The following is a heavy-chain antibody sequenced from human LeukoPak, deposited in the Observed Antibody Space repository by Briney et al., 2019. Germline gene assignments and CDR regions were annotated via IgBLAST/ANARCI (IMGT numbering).Heavy chain of an antibody. D-gene: IGHD3-3*01. J-gene: IGHJ4*02. CDR2: MNPNSGNT. CDR1: GCTFTSYD. V-gene: IGHV1-8*03. Sequence: ASVKVSCKASGCTFTSYDINWVRQATGQGLEWLGWMNPNSGNTGYAQKFQGRVTITRNTSISTAYMELSSLRSEDTAVYYCARVGYDFWSGSLPGFDYWGQGTLVTVSS. CDR3: ARVGYDFWSGSLPGFDY.